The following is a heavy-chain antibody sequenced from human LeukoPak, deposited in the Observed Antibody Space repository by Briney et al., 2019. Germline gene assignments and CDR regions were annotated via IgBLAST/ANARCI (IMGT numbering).Heavy chain of an antibody. CDR1: GGSISRYY. J-gene: IGHJ4*02. V-gene: IGHV4-39*01. Sequence: SETLSLTCTVSGGSISRYYWGWIRQPPGKGLEWIGSIYYSGSTYYNPSLKSRVTISVDTSKSQFSLKLSSVTAADTAVYYCARAVTVRYDYDYWGQGTLVTVSS. CDR3: ARAVTVRYDYDY. D-gene: IGHD5-12*01. CDR2: IYYSGST.